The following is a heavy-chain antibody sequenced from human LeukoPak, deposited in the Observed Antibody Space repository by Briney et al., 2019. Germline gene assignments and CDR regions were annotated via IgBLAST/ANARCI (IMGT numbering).Heavy chain of an antibody. CDR2: IYCSGST. V-gene: IGHV4-59*01. D-gene: IGHD3-10*01. CDR1: GGSISSYY. CDR3: ARDYSTMVRGLFDL. J-gene: IGHJ5*02. Sequence: SETLSLTCTVSGGSISSYYWSWIRQPPGKGLEWIGYIYCSGSTNYNPSLKSRVTISVDTSKNQFSLKLSSVTAADTAVYYCARDYSTMVRGLFDLWGQGTLVTVSS.